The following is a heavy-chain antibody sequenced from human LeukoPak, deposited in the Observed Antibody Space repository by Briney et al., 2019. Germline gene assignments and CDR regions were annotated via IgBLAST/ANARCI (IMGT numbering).Heavy chain of an antibody. CDR2: INPSGGST. D-gene: IGHD2/OR15-2a*01. CDR3: ARHKEVGDYYYFDY. V-gene: IGHV1-46*01. CDR1: GYTFTSYY. Sequence: ASVKVSCKASGYTFTSYYMHWVRQAPGQGLECMGIINPSGGSTSYTQKFQGRVTMTRDTSTTTVYMELSSLRSQDTAVYYCARHKEVGDYYYFDYWGQGTLVTVSS. J-gene: IGHJ4*02.